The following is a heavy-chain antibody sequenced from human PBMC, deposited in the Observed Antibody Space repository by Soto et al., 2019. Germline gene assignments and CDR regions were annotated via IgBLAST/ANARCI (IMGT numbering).Heavy chain of an antibody. CDR3: AKGFDYGDTKHIDL. V-gene: IGHV3-23*01. CDR2: ITNTGITT. CDR1: GFGFSTPA. D-gene: IGHD4-17*01. J-gene: IGHJ5*02. Sequence: PGGSLRLSCAASGFGFSTPALSWVRQAPGKGLEWLSSITNTGITTHYADSVKGRVTISRENSRNTLHLQMNNLRVDDTAVYYCAKGFDYGDTKHIDLWGQGTLVTVSS.